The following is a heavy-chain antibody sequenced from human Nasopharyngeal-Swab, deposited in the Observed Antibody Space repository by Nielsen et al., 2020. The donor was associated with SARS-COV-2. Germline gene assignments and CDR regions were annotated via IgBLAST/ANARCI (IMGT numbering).Heavy chain of an antibody. CDR1: GGSCSGYY. D-gene: IGHD3-10*01. CDR3: ARGPVDVLLWFGELFHSHGMDV. CDR2: INHSGST. V-gene: IGHV4-34*01. J-gene: IGHJ6*02. Sequence: SQTLSLTGAVYGGSCSGYYWSWIRQPPGKGLELIGEINHSGSTNYNPALKSRVTISVDTSKNQFSLKLSSVTAADTAVYCCARGPVDVLLWFGELFHSHGMDVWGQGTTVTVSS.